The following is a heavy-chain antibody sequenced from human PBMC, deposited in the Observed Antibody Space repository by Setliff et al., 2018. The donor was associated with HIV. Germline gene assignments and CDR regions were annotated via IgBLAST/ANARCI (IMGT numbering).Heavy chain of an antibody. Sequence: SETLSLTCTVSGDTDFYWNWIRQPPGKGLEWIGYIHASGKTNYNPSLKRRVTVSVDTSQNQFSLRLRSVTAADTAVYYCARAGNDYYDSNGYYYVVDWFDSWGQGTLVTVSS. V-gene: IGHV4-59*01. D-gene: IGHD3-22*01. CDR1: GDTDFY. CDR2: IHASGKT. J-gene: IGHJ5*01. CDR3: ARAGNDYYDSNGYYYVVDWFDS.